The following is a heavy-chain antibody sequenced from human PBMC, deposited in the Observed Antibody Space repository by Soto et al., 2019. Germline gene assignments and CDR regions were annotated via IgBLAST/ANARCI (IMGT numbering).Heavy chain of an antibody. Sequence: QITLNESGPTQVKPRQTLTLTCTFSGFSLTTSGVGVGWIRQSPGKAPEWLALIYWEDDKRYRPSLKSRLTITKDSSKNQVVLTLADLDPADTATYYCAHRVLRSVFGLVTTTAIYFDFWGQGTPVAFSS. CDR2: IYWEDDK. V-gene: IGHV2-5*02. CDR3: AHRVLRSVFGLVTTTAIYFDF. CDR1: GFSLTTSGVG. J-gene: IGHJ4*02. D-gene: IGHD3-3*01.